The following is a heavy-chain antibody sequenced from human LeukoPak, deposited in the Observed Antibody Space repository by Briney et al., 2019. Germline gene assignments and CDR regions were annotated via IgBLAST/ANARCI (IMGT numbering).Heavy chain of an antibody. CDR2: VYTSGGT. D-gene: IGHD4-17*01. J-gene: IGHJ4*02. Sequence: PSETLSLTCTVSGGSISSGSYYWSWIRQPAGKGLEWIGRVYTSGGTNYNPSLKSRVTISLDTSKNQFSLKLSSVTAADTAVYYCARGETMVTTPYYFDYWGQGTLVTVSS. V-gene: IGHV4-61*02. CDR1: GGSISSGSYY. CDR3: ARGETMVTTPYYFDY.